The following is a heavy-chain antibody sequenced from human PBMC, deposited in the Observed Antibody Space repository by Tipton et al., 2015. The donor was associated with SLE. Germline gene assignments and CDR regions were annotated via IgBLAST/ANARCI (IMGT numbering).Heavy chain of an antibody. CDR3: AKDIDLGSHDYYDSSGLDY. CDR2: ISWNSGSI. V-gene: IGHV3-9*01. Sequence: SLRLSCAASGFTFDDYAMHWVRQAPGKGLEWVSGISWNSGSIGYADSVKGRFTISRDNAKNSLYLQMNSLRAEDTALYYCAKDIDLGSHDYYDSSGLDYWGQGTLVTVSS. D-gene: IGHD3-22*01. CDR1: GFTFDDYA. J-gene: IGHJ4*02.